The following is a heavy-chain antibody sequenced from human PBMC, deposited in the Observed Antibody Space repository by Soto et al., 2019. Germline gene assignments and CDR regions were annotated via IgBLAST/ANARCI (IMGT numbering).Heavy chain of an antibody. CDR1: GYTFTSYG. CDR3: AREGYSYGSASYSPPRFYGMGV. D-gene: IGHD3-10*01. V-gene: IGHV1-18*01. Sequence: QIQLVQSGPEVRKPGASVKVSCKASGYTFTSYGISWVRQAPGQGLEWLGWISAYNDNTNYAQKHQGRVTWTTDTSTSTTYMELRNLRSDDTAVYFGAREGYSYGSASYSPPRFYGMGVWGQGTTVTVSS. CDR2: ISAYNDNT. J-gene: IGHJ6*02.